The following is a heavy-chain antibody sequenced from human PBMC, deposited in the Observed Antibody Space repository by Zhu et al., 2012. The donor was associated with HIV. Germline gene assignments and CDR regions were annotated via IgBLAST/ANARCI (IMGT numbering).Heavy chain of an antibody. D-gene: IGHD3-10*01. V-gene: IGHV4-39*01. J-gene: IGHJ4*02. CDR1: GGSISSRSYY. CDR2: LFNSGTS. Sequence: QVQLQESGPGLVKPSETLSLTCSVSGGSISSRSYYWGWIRQPPGKGLEWIGTLFNSGTSYYKPSLKSRVSISVKHVRKTNSTLRLNSVTATDTAVYYCARQRIIMVRGSLSKSAYDQWGQGTLVTVSS. CDR3: ARQRIIMVRGSLSKSAYDQ.